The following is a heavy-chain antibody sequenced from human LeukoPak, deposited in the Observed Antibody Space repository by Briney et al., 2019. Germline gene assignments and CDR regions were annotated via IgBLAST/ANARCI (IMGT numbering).Heavy chain of an antibody. CDR3: ARGSMVREVFRPYYYYYGMDV. D-gene: IGHD3-10*01. Sequence: ASVKVSCKASGGTFSSYAISWVRQAPGQGLEWMGGIIPIFGTANYAQKFQGRVTITADKSTSTAYMELSSLRSEDTAVYYCARGSMVREVFRPYYYYYGMDVWGKGTTVTVSS. J-gene: IGHJ6*04. CDR1: GGTFSSYA. V-gene: IGHV1-69*06. CDR2: IIPIFGTA.